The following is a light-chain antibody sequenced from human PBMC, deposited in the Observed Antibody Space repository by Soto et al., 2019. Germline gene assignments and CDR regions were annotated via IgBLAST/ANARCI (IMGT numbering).Light chain of an antibody. CDR3: QQRSNWPTLT. CDR2: DAS. CDR1: QSVSNY. J-gene: IGKJ4*01. Sequence: EIVLTQSPATLSLSPGERATLSCRASQSVSNYLAWYQQKPGQAPRLLIYDASNRATGIPTRFSGSGSGTDFSLTISSLEAEDIAVYYCQQRSNWPTLTFGGGTKVEIK. V-gene: IGKV3-11*01.